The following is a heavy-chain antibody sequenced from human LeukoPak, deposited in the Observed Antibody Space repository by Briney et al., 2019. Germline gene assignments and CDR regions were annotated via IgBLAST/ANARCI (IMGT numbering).Heavy chain of an antibody. CDR1: GGTFSSYA. V-gene: IGHV1-69*13. Sequence: SVKVSCKASGGTFSSYAISWVRQAPGQGLKWMGGIIPIFGTANYAQKFQGRVTITADESTSTAYMELSSLRSEDTAVYYCARDGAIDYDSSGYLSYWGQGTLVTVSS. D-gene: IGHD3-22*01. CDR3: ARDGAIDYDSSGYLSY. J-gene: IGHJ4*02. CDR2: IIPIFGTA.